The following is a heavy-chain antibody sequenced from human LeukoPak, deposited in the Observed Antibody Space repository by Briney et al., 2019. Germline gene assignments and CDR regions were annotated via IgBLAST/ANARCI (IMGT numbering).Heavy chain of an antibody. J-gene: IGHJ4*01. CDR1: GGSISSYY. V-gene: IGHV4-4*07. Sequence: PSETLSLTCTVSGGSISSYYWSWIRQPAGKGLECIGRIYTSGSTNYNPSLKSRVTMSVDTSKNQFSLKLSSVTAADTAVYYCARENYCSGGSCYGYFDYWGQGTLVTVSS. CDR2: IYTSGST. CDR3: ARENYCSGGSCYGYFDY. D-gene: IGHD2-15*01.